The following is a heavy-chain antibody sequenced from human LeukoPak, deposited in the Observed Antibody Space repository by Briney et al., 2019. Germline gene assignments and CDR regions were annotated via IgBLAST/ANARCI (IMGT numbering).Heavy chain of an antibody. Sequence: GASVKVSCKASGGTFSSYAISWVRQAPGQGLEWMGGIIPIFGTANHAQKFQGRVTITADESTSTAYMELSSLRSEDTAVYYCARDGYSNYPRFDYWGQGTLVTVSS. D-gene: IGHD4-11*01. V-gene: IGHV1-69*13. J-gene: IGHJ4*02. CDR3: ARDGYSNYPRFDY. CDR1: GGTFSSYA. CDR2: IIPIFGTA.